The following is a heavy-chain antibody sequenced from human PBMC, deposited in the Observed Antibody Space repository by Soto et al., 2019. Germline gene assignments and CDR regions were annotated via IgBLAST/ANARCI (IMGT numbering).Heavy chain of an antibody. CDR1: GFTFSSYA. CDR3: ARDWVYGSY. V-gene: IGHV3-30*04. CDR2: ISYDGSNK. J-gene: IGHJ4*02. Sequence: QVQLVESGGGVVQPGRSLRLSCAASGFTFSSYAMHWVRQAPGKGLEWVAVISYDGSNKYYADSVKGRFTTSRDNSMNTLYLQMNSLRTEDTAVYYCARDWVYGSYWGQGTLVTVSS. D-gene: IGHD3-10*01.